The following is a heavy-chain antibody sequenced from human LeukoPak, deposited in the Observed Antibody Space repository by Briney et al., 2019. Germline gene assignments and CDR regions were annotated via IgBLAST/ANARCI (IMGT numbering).Heavy chain of an antibody. J-gene: IGHJ6*02. CDR3: ARGLPDRYGMDV. Sequence: GGSLRLSCAASGFTFTSYWMHWVRQAPGKGLVWVSRIKSDESTRDYADFVKGRFAISRDNARNTVYLQINSLIAEDTAVYYCARGLPDRYGMDVWGQGTTVTVSS. V-gene: IGHV3-74*01. CDR1: GFTFTSYW. CDR2: IKSDESTR. D-gene: IGHD1-14*01.